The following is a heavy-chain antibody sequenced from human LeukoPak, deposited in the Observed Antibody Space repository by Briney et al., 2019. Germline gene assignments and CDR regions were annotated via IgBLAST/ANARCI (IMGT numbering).Heavy chain of an antibody. CDR1: GGTFNIYA. V-gene: IGHV1-69*05. CDR3: ASGSLGDGYGVGDYYQYMDV. J-gene: IGHJ6*03. CDR2: IIPLFGTA. Sequence: GASVTVSFTASGGTFNIYAISWVRQAPGQGVEWMGGIIPLFGTANYAQEFQGRVTFTTDESASTAYMEVSSLRSEDTAVYYCASGSLGDGYGVGDYYQYMDVWGKGTTVTVSS. D-gene: IGHD5-24*01.